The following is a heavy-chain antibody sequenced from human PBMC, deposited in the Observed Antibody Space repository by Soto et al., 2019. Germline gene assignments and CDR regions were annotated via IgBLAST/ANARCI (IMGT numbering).Heavy chain of an antibody. CDR3: AKYGDYEYFDY. CDR2: INNNSGRK. V-gene: IGHV3-23*01. J-gene: IGHJ4*02. CDR1: GFSFSSYT. D-gene: IGHD3-22*01. Sequence: PVGSLRLSCAASGFSFSSYTMNWVRQAPGKGLEWVSSINNNSGRKYYADSVKGRFTISRDNSNNTLFLQMNSLKAEDTAVYFCAKYGDYEYFDYWGQGTQVTVSS.